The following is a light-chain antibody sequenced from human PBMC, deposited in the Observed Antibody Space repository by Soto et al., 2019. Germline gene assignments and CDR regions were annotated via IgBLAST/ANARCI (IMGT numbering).Light chain of an antibody. J-gene: IGLJ2*01. CDR1: DIGDKS. V-gene: IGLV3-21*02. Sequence: SYVLTQPPSVSVGPGQTANITCGGNDIGDKSVHWYQQMAGQAPVVVVSDDTDRPSGISERFSGSNSGNTATLTSSRVEVGDEADYYCQVWDSDSDHVVFGGGTKVTVL. CDR2: DDT. CDR3: QVWDSDSDHVV.